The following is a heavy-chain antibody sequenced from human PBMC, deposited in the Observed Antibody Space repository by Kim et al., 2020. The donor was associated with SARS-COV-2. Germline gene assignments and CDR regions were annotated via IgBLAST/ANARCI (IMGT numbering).Heavy chain of an antibody. D-gene: IGHD1-1*01. CDR3: AREEPGPTTTGLDP. J-gene: IGHJ5*02. CDR2: ISSSSSYI. CDR1: GFTFSSYS. V-gene: IGHV3-21*04. Sequence: GGSLRLSCAASGFTFSSYSMNWVRQAPGKGLEWVSSISSSSSYIYYADSVKGRFTISRDNAKNSLYLQMNSLRAEDTAVYYCAREEPGPTTTGLDPWGQGTLVTVSS.